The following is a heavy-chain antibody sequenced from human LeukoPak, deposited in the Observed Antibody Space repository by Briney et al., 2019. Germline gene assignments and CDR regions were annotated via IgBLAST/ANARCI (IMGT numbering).Heavy chain of an antibody. CDR1: GYTFTSYG. J-gene: IGHJ4*02. V-gene: IGHV1-18*01. Sequence: ASVKVSCKAAGYTFTSYGISWVRQAPGQGLEWMGWISAYNGNTNYAQKLQGRVTMTTDTSTSTAYMELRSLRSDDTAVYYCAGTNTGRYSSTWPSFDYWGQGTLVTVSS. CDR2: ISAYNGNT. CDR3: AGTNTGRYSSTWPSFDY. D-gene: IGHD6-13*01.